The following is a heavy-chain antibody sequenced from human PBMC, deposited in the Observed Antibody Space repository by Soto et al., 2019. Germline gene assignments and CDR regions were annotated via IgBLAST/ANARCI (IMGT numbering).Heavy chain of an antibody. CDR2: IYYSGST. V-gene: IGHV4-30-4*01. CDR1: GGSISSGDYY. CDR3: ARDGITGTTGYWFDP. Sequence: SETLSLTCTVSGGSISSGDYYWSWIRQPPGKGLEWIGYIYYSGSTYYNPSLKSRVTISVDTSKNQFSLKLSSVTAADTAVYYCARDGITGTTGYWFDPWGQGNLVTVSS. D-gene: IGHD1-7*01. J-gene: IGHJ5*02.